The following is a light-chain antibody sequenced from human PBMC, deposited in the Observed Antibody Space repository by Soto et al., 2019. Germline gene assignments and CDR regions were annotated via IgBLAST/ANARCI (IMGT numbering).Light chain of an antibody. Sequence: AIQMTQSPSSLSASVGDRVTITCRASQDIRNDLGWYQQKPGKTPKLLIYDGSKLQSGVPSRFSGSVSGTDFTLTISSLQPEDFATYYCLPDYNFPRTCGQGTKVEVK. J-gene: IGKJ1*01. CDR1: QDIRND. CDR2: DGS. CDR3: LPDYNFPRT. V-gene: IGKV1-6*01.